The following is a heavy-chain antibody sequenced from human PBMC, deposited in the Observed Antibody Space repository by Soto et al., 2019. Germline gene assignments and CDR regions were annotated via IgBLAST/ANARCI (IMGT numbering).Heavy chain of an antibody. D-gene: IGHD6-13*01. CDR2: ISYDASTK. J-gene: IGHJ6*01. CDR1: RFTFSSYG. V-gene: IGHV3-30*18. CDR3: AKDSSRSTRTSYYYYGRGG. Sequence: TLRFPGAPARFTFSSYGMHWVRQAPGKGLEWLPSISYDASTKYYAHSVEGRLTISRYSSRTTLNLQINSPIAEAPAVYYCAKDSSRSTRTSYYYYGRGGWRRETTVTV.